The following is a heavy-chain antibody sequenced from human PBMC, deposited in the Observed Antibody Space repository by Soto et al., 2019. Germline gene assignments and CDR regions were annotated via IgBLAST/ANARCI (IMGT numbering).Heavy chain of an antibody. Sequence: GESLKISCKTSGYSFTSHWITWVRQMPGQGLEWMGRIDPSDSYTMYNPSFQDHVTISSEKSIATAYLQWGSLKASDTAIYYRARHAHQEEGYSGTWGAFDIWGQGTMVTVSS. CDR2: IDPSDSYT. D-gene: IGHD1-26*01. J-gene: IGHJ3*02. CDR1: GYSFTSHW. V-gene: IGHV5-10-1*01. CDR3: ARHAHQEEGYSGTWGAFDI.